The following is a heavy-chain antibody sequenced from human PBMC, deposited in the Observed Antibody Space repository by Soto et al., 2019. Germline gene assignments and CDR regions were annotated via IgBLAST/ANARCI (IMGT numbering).Heavy chain of an antibody. D-gene: IGHD2-15*01. J-gene: IGHJ4*02. Sequence: AQLVESGGGLVQPGGSLRLSCAASGFIFSNYWMYWVRQAAGEGLVWVSRINGDGSTRDYADAVKGRFTISRDNAKNTLYLQLISLRAEDTAVYYCTRGGSGLDYWGQGTLVAVSS. V-gene: IGHV3-74*01. CDR2: INGDGSTR. CDR3: TRGGSGLDY. CDR1: GFIFSNYW.